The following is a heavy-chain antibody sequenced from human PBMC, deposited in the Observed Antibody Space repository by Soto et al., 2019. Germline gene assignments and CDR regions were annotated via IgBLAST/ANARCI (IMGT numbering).Heavy chain of an antibody. CDR2: IHPSGGGT. J-gene: IGHJ4*02. D-gene: IGHD2-21*02. CDR3: ARGGHIAVVTASFDN. V-gene: IGHV1-46*02. CDR1: GYTFNTYY. Sequence: QVQLVQSGAEVRKPGASVKVSCKPSGYTFNTYYLHWLRQAPGQALEWMGVIHPSGGGTTYAQKFLGRVTVTRGTSTTTVFMELSSLRSDDTAVYYCARGGHIAVVTASFDNWGQGTLVTVSS.